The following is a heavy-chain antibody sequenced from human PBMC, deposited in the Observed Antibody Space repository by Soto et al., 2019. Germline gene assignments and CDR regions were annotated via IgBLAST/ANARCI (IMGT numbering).Heavy chain of an antibody. V-gene: IGHV3-64*01. CDR1: GFTFSSYA. CDR2: ISSNGGST. Sequence: EVQLVESGGGLVRPGGSLRLSCAASGFTFSSYAMHWVRQAPGKGLEYVSAISSNGGSTYYANSLKGRFTISRDNSKNTLYLQMGSLRAEDMAVYYCARDRGRSGSGSYSFDYWGQGTLVTVSS. CDR3: ARDRGRSGSGSYSFDY. D-gene: IGHD3-10*01. J-gene: IGHJ4*02.